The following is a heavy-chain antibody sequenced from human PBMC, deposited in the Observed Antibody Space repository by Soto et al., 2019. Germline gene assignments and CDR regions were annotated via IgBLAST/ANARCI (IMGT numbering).Heavy chain of an antibody. D-gene: IGHD5-12*01. J-gene: IGHJ4*02. CDR2: IYYSGST. CDR1: GGSVSSGSYY. Sequence: QVQLQESGPGLVKPSETLSLTCTVSGGSVSSGSYYWSWIRQPPGKGLEWIGYIYYSGSTNYNPSLKSRVTISVDTSKTQFSLKLSSVTAADTAVYYCARYSRDGYNLYYWGQGTLVTVSS. V-gene: IGHV4-61*01. CDR3: ARYSRDGYNLYY.